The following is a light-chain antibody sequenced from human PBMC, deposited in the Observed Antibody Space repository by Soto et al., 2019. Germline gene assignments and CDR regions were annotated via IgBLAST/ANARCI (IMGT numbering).Light chain of an antibody. CDR3: QQYGNSPS. J-gene: IGKJ5*01. V-gene: IGKV3-20*01. CDR2: GAS. CDR1: QSVASNY. Sequence: EIVMTQSPATLSVSPGEGTTLSCRASQSVASNYLAWYQQKPGQAPRLLIYGASSRATGIPDRFSGSGSGTDFTLTISRLEPEDFAVYYCQQYGNSPSFGQGTRLEIK.